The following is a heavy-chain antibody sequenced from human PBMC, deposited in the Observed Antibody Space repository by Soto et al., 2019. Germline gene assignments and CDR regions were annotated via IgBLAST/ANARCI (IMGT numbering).Heavy chain of an antibody. J-gene: IGHJ4*02. CDR3: AKDRNYDSIPPTYYFDY. Sequence: QVQLVESGGGVVQPGRSLRLSCAASGFTFSSYGMHWVRQAPGKGLEWVAVISYDGSNKYYADSVKGRFTISRDNSKNTLYLQMNSLRAEDTAVYYCAKDRNYDSIPPTYYFDYWGQGTLVTVSS. V-gene: IGHV3-30*18. D-gene: IGHD3-3*01. CDR2: ISYDGSNK. CDR1: GFTFSSYG.